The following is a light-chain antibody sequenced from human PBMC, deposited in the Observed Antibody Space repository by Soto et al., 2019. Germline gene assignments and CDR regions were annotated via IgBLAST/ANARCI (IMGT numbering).Light chain of an antibody. CDR1: SSNIGAGSD. CDR3: QSYDSSLSVNYV. V-gene: IGLV1-40*01. CDR2: GNS. J-gene: IGLJ1*01. Sequence: QSVLTQPPSVSGAPGQRVTISCTGSSSNIGAGSDVHWYQQLPATAPKLLIYGNSNRPSGVPDRFSGSKSGTSASLAITGLQAEDEADSYCQSYDSSLSVNYVFGTGTKLTVL.